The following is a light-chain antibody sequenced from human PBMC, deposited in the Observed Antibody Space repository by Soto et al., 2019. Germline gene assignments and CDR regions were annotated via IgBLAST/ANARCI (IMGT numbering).Light chain of an antibody. CDR2: DAS. Sequence: DIVVTQSLATLSLSPEERATLSCWASQSVSTYLAWYQQKPGQAPRLLIYDASSRATGIPARFSGSGSGTDFTLTISSVEPDDFAVYYCHPRSNWIPFGQGTRPEIK. V-gene: IGKV3-11*01. J-gene: IGKJ5*01. CDR3: HPRSNWIP. CDR1: QSVSTY.